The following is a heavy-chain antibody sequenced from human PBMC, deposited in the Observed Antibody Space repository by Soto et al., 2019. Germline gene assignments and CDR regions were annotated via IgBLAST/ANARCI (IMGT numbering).Heavy chain of an antibody. J-gene: IGHJ4*02. D-gene: IGHD4-17*01. CDR2: TNGNLGTG. V-gene: IGHV1-69*06. CDR3: ARRDSHGYFRYFDN. CDR1: GGTFSSYP. Sequence: QVQLVQSGAEVKRPGSSVKVSCKASGGTFSSYPISWVRQAPGQGLEWMGGTNGNLGTGNYAQKFQGRLTITTDISTTTAYMELSSLTSEDTAVYYCARRDSHGYFRYFDNWGQGTLVTVSS.